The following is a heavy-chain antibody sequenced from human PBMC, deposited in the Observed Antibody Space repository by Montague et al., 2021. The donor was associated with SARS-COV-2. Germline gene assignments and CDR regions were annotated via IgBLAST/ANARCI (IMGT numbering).Heavy chain of an antibody. V-gene: IGHV2-70*11. J-gene: IGHJ4*02. CDR3: ARSSVVRGVSLDY. Sequence: PALVKPTQTLTLTCTFSGFSLSTSGMCVSWIRQPPGKALEWLARIDWDEDKHYSTSLKTRLTISKDTSKNQVVLTMTNMDPVDTATYYCARSSVVRGVSLDYWGQGTLVTVSS. CDR1: GFSLSTSGMC. D-gene: IGHD3-10*01. CDR2: IDWDEDK.